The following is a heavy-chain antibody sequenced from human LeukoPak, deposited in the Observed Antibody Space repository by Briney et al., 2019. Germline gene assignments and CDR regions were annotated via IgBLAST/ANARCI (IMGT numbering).Heavy chain of an antibody. D-gene: IGHD5-18*01. Sequence: GGSLRLSCAASGLTVSSNYMNWVRQAPGKGLEWVSVIYDGGSTDYADSVKGRFTISRDNSKNMLYLQMNSLRAEDTAVYYCARGYSYGYIRYWGQGTLVTVSS. CDR1: GLTVSSNY. CDR2: IYDGGST. V-gene: IGHV3-66*01. CDR3: ARGYSYGYIRY. J-gene: IGHJ4*02.